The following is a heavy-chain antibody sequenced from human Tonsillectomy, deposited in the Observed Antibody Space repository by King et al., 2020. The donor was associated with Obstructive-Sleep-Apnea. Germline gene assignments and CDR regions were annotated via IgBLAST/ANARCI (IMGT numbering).Heavy chain of an antibody. J-gene: IGHJ4*02. D-gene: IGHD3-10*01. V-gene: IGHV1-18*04. CDR1: GYTFAIYG. Sequence: QLVQSGAEVKKPGASVKVSCKASGYTFAIYGISWVRQAPGQGLEWMVCISADNGNTDYAQKFQGRVTMTTYTSTSPAYMDLMSLRSDDTAVYYCARAPTMVRERQDYWGQGTLVTVSS. CDR2: ISADNGNT. CDR3: ARAPTMVRERQDY.